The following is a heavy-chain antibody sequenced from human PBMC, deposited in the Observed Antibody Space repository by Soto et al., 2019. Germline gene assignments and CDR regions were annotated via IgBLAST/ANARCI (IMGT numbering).Heavy chain of an antibody. CDR3: AGPAALGSSGYYFD. J-gene: IGHJ4*02. D-gene: IGHD3-22*01. V-gene: IGHV3-23*01. CDR1: GFTVSSYA. CDR2: ISGSGGST. Sequence: GGSLRLSCAASGFTVSSYAMSWVRQAPGKGLEWVSAISGSGGSTYYADSVKGRFTISRDNSKNTPYLQMNSLRAEDTAVYYCAGPAALGSSGYYFDWGQGTLVTVSS.